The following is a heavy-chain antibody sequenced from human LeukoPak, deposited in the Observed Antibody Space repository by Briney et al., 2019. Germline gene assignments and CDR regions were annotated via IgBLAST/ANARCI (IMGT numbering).Heavy chain of an antibody. CDR3: AAGLSSGYLLDY. CDR2: INPNSGGT. CDR1: GYAFTGYY. J-gene: IGHJ4*02. D-gene: IGHD3-22*01. V-gene: IGHV1-2*02. Sequence: EASVKVSCKASGYAFTGYYMHWVRQAPGQGLEWMGWINPNSGGTNYAQKFQGRVTMTRDTSISTAYMELSRLRSDDTAVYYCAAGLSSGYLLDYWGQGTLVTVSS.